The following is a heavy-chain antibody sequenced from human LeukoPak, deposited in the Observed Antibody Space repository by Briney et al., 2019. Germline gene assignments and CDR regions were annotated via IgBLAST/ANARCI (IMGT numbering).Heavy chain of an antibody. V-gene: IGHV3-66*01. CDR3: ARDHRPLNYYDTSGGFDI. Sequence: GGSLRFSCAAPGFTVSSNYMSWVRQAPGKGLKGVSFIYSGGNTYYADSVKGRFTISRDNSKNTLYLQMNSLRAEDTAVYYCARDHRPLNYYDTSGGFDIWGQGTMVTVSS. J-gene: IGHJ3*02. D-gene: IGHD3-22*01. CDR1: GFTVSSNY. CDR2: IYSGGNT.